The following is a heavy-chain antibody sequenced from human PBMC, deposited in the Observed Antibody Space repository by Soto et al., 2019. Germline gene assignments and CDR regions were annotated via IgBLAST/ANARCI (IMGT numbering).Heavy chain of an antibody. CDR1: GFTFSSYA. Sequence: EVQLLESGGGLVQPGGSLRLSCAASGFTFSSYAMSWVRQAPGKGLEWVSAISGSGGSTYYADSVKGRFTISRDNSKNTPYLQMNSLRAEDTAVYYCAKPHHCPYYYDSSGYPFDYWGQGTLVTVSS. J-gene: IGHJ4*02. CDR3: AKPHHCPYYYDSSGYPFDY. CDR2: ISGSGGST. D-gene: IGHD3-22*01. V-gene: IGHV3-23*01.